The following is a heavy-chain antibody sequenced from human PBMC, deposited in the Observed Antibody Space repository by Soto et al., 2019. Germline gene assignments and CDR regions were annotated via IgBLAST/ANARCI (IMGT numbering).Heavy chain of an antibody. Sequence: QVQLVQSGAEVKKPGASVKVSCKASGYTFTSYGISWVRQAPGQGLEWMGWISAHNGKTNYAQKLQGRVTMTTDTSTSTAYMELRSLRCDDTAVYYCARDQGGILWFGELPWGQGTMVTVSS. CDR2: ISAHNGKT. V-gene: IGHV1-18*01. J-gene: IGHJ3*01. CDR1: GYTFTSYG. D-gene: IGHD3-10*01. CDR3: ARDQGGILWFGELP.